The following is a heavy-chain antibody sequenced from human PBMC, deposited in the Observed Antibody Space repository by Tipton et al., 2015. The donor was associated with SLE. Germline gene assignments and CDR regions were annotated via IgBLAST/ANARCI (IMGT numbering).Heavy chain of an antibody. V-gene: IGHV4-39*07. CDR3: ARRSGAIFGVVIMYYYYGMDV. CDR1: GGFISSSSYY. Sequence: TLSLTCTVSGGFISSSSYYWGWIRQPPGKGLEWIGSIYYSGSTYYNPSLKSRVTISVDTSKNQFSLKLSSVTAADTAVYYCARRSGAIFGVVIMYYYYGMDVWGQGTTVTVSS. D-gene: IGHD3-3*01. J-gene: IGHJ6*02. CDR2: IYYSGST.